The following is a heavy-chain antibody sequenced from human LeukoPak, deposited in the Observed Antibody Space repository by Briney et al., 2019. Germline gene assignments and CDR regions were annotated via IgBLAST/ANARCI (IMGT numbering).Heavy chain of an antibody. J-gene: IGHJ4*02. CDR1: GFTFSSYS. Sequence: GSLRLSCAASGFTFSSYSMNWVRQAPGKGLEWVSSISSSSSYIYYADSVKGRFTISRDNAKNSLYLQMNSLRAEDTAVYYCARSHCSSTSCSRKDFDYWGQGTLVTVSS. D-gene: IGHD2-2*01. CDR2: ISSSSSYI. CDR3: ARSHCSSTSCSRKDFDY. V-gene: IGHV3-21*01.